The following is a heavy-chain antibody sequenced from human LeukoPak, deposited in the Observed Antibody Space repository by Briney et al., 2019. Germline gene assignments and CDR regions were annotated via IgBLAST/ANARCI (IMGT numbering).Heavy chain of an antibody. J-gene: IGHJ4*02. CDR1: GGTFSSYA. Sequence: SVKVSCKASGGTFSSYAISWVRQAPGQGLEWMGGIIPIFGTANYAQKFQGRVTITADESTSTAYMELISLRSEDTAVYYCARVKQQLGHPDFDYWAREPWSPSPQ. V-gene: IGHV1-69*01. D-gene: IGHD6-13*01. CDR2: IIPIFGTA. CDR3: ARVKQQLGHPDFDY.